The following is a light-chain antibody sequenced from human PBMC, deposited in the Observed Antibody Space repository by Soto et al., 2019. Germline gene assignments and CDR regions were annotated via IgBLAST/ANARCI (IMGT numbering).Light chain of an antibody. V-gene: IGKV3-15*01. J-gene: IGKJ5*01. CDR2: GAS. CDR3: QQYNNWPPIT. CDR1: QSVSSK. Sequence: ETVMTQSPATLSVSPGERATLSCRASQSVSSKLAWYQQKPGQAPRLLIYGASTRATGIPARFSGSGSATEFTLTISSLQSEDFAVYYCQQYNNWPPITFGQGTRLEIK.